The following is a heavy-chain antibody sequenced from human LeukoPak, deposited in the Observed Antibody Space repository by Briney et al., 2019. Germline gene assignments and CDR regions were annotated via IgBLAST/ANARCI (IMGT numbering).Heavy chain of an antibody. CDR2: INPSGGST. D-gene: IGHD2-2*01. V-gene: IGHV1-46*01. Sequence: ASVKVSCKASGGTFTSYYMHWVRQAPGQGLEWMGIINPSGGSTSYAQKFQGRVTMTRDTSTSTVYMELSSLRSEDTAVYYCARELIVVVPAAKGNYYYGMDVWGQGTTVTVSS. CDR1: GGTFTSYY. J-gene: IGHJ6*02. CDR3: ARELIVVVPAAKGNYYYGMDV.